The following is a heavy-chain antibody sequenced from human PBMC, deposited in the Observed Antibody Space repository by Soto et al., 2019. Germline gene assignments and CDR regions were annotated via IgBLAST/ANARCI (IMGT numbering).Heavy chain of an antibody. V-gene: IGHV3-48*03. CDR3: ASTYYYDSSGYS. J-gene: IGHJ4*02. Sequence: EVQLVESGGGLVQPGGSLRLSCAASGFTFSSYEMNWVRQAPGKGLEWVSYISSSGSTIYYADSVKGRFTISRDNAKNSLYLQMNSLRAEDTAVYYCASTYYYDSSGYSWGQGTLVTVSS. CDR1: GFTFSSYE. D-gene: IGHD3-22*01. CDR2: ISSSGSTI.